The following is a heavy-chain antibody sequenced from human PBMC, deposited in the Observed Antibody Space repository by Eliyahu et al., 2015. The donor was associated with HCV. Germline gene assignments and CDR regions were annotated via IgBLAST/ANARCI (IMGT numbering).Heavy chain of an antibody. CDR1: GGSFXGYX. V-gene: IGHV4-34*01. CDR3: ARVPIMVQGKYYYYYYGMDV. Sequence: QVQLQQWGAGLLKPSETLSLTCAXYGGSFXGYXWSWXRQPPGKGLEWIGEINHSGSTNYNPSLKSRVTISVDTSKNQFSLKLSSVTAADTAVYYCARVPIMVQGKYYYYYYGMDVWGKGTTVTVSS. J-gene: IGHJ6*04. CDR2: INHSGST. D-gene: IGHD3-10*01.